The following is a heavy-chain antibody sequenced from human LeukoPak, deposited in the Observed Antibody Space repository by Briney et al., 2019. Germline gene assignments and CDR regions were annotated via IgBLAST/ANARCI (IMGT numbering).Heavy chain of an antibody. CDR2: IIPIFGTA. CDR3: TRVYDYSNYTLHDY. D-gene: IGHD4-11*01. J-gene: IGHJ4*02. Sequence: ASVKVSCKASGGTFSSYAISWVRQAPGQGLEWMGGIIPIFGTANYAQKFQGRVTITADESTSTAYMELSSLRSEDTAVYYCTRVYDYSNYTLHDYWGQGTLVTVSS. CDR1: GGTFSSYA. V-gene: IGHV1-69*13.